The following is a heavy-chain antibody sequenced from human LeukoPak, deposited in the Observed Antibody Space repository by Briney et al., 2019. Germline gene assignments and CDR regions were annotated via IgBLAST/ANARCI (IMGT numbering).Heavy chain of an antibody. J-gene: IGHJ4*02. CDR3: AKLSWVEQLLGPEYYFDY. Sequence: PGGSLRLSCAASGFTFSSYVMSWIRQAPGKGLEWVSAIGGSGGSTYYADSVKGRFTISRDNSKNTLNLQMNSLRADDTAVYYCAKLSWVEQLLGPEYYFDYWGQGTLVTVSS. CDR1: GFTFSSYV. CDR2: IGGSGGST. D-gene: IGHD6-19*01. V-gene: IGHV3-23*01.